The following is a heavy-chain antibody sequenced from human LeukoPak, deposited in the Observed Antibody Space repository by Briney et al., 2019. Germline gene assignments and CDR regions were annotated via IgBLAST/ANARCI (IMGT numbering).Heavy chain of an antibody. V-gene: IGHV3-9*01. CDR1: GFTFDDYA. D-gene: IGHD5-18*01. J-gene: IGHJ4*02. CDR2: ISWNSGSI. Sequence: GGSLRLSCVASGFTFDDYAMHWVRQAPGKGLEWVSGISWNSGSILYGDSVKGRFTISRDNAKNSLYLQMNSLRAEDTALYYCAKGRRGYSYGPDYWGQGTLVTVSS. CDR3: AKGRRGYSYGPDY.